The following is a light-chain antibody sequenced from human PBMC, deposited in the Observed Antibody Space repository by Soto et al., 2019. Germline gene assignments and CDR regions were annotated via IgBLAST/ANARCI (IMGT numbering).Light chain of an antibody. CDR1: QNINNY. CDR3: QQYNTYPLT. Sequence: DIHMNHSPSSVSASLVERVTIACQASQNINNYLNWYQQKPGRAPKLLIYDASNLEAGVPSRFRGSGSGTEFTLSISGLQPDDFATYYCQQYNTYPLTFGGGTKVDIK. J-gene: IGKJ4*01. V-gene: IGKV1-33*01. CDR2: DAS.